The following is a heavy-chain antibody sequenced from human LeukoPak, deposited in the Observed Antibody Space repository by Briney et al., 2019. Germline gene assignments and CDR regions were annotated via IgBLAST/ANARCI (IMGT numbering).Heavy chain of an antibody. CDR1: GGSISSYY. J-gene: IGHJ5*02. V-gene: IGHV4-59*01. D-gene: IGHD6-13*01. Sequence: SETLSLTCTVSGGSISSYYRSWIRQPPGKGLEWIGYIYYSGSTNYNPSLKSRVTISVDTSKNQFSLKLSSVTAADTAVYYCAREMAAAAGFTFDPWGQGTLVTVSS. CDR2: IYYSGST. CDR3: AREMAAAAGFTFDP.